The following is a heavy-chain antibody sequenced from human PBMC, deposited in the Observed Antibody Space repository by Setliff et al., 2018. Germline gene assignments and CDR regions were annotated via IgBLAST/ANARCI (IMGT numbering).Heavy chain of an antibody. V-gene: IGHV4-4*07. D-gene: IGHD1-26*01. Sequence: SETLSLTCTVSGGSISNYYWSWIRRPAGKGLEWIGRIYTSGSTNYNPSLKSRVTMSVDTSKNQFSLKLSSVTAADTAVYYCARKGISALSGAFDMWGQGTMVTVS. CDR2: IYTSGST. J-gene: IGHJ3*02. CDR3: ARKGISALSGAFDM. CDR1: GGSISNYY.